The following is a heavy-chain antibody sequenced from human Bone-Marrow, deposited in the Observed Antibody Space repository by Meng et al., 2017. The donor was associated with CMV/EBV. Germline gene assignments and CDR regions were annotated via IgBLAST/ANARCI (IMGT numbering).Heavy chain of an antibody. CDR2: IYSGGST. CDR1: GFNFDDYG. CDR3: ARRLVGP. J-gene: IGHJ5*02. D-gene: IGHD2-2*01. Sequence: GESLKISCAASGFNFDDYGMSWVRQAPGKGLEWVSVIYSGGSTYYADSVKGRFTISRDNSKNTLYLQMNSLRAEDTAMYYCARRLVGPWGQGTLVTVSS. V-gene: IGHV3-53*01.